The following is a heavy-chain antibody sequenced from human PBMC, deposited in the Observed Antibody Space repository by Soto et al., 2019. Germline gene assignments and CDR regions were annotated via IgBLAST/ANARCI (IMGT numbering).Heavy chain of an antibody. Sequence: QVQLVESGGGLVKPGGSLRLSCGASGFTFSDYYMSWIRQAPGKGLEWVSYISSSGSTIDYADSVKGGFTISRDNAKSSLYLQMNSLRAEETAVYYCARARGTNWYFDLWGRGTLVTVSS. CDR3: ARARGTNWYFDL. J-gene: IGHJ2*01. V-gene: IGHV3-11*01. CDR2: ISSSGSTI. D-gene: IGHD3-16*01. CDR1: GFTFSDYY.